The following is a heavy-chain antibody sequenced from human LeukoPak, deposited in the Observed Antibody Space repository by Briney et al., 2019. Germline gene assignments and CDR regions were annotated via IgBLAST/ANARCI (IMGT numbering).Heavy chain of an antibody. J-gene: IGHJ4*02. CDR3: ARETLEWLSTFDY. Sequence: GRSLRLSCTVSGFTFDDYAMHWVRQAPGKGLEWVAVISYDGSNKYYADSVKGRFTISRDNSKNTLYLQMNSLRAEDTAVYYCARETLEWLSTFDYWGQGTLVTVSS. CDR1: GFTFDDYA. V-gene: IGHV3-30-3*01. D-gene: IGHD3-3*01. CDR2: ISYDGSNK.